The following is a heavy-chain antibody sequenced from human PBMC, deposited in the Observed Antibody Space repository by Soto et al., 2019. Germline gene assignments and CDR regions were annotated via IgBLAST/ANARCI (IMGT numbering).Heavy chain of an antibody. CDR1: VGSISSYY. CDR2: IYYSGST. J-gene: IGHJ4*02. Sequence: SETLSLTCTVSVGSISSYYWSWIRQPPGKGLEWIGYIYYSGSTNYNPSLKSRVTISVDTSKNQFSLKLSSVTAADTAVYYCARFVPYYFDYWGQGTLVTVSS. CDR3: ARFVPYYFDY. D-gene: IGHD2-2*01. V-gene: IGHV4-59*01.